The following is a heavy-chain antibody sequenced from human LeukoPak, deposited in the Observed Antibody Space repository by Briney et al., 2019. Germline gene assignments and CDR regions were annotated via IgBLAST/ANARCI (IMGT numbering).Heavy chain of an antibody. V-gene: IGHV1-69*05. J-gene: IGHJ6*03. CDR1: GGTFSSYA. CDR3: ASHFFSSIAARPPASYYYYMDV. Sequence: SVKVSCKASGGTFSSYAISWVRQAPGQGLEWMGGIIPIFGTANYAQKFQGRVTITTDESTSTAYMELSSLRSEDTAVYYCASHFFSSIAARPPASYYYYMDVWGKGTTVTVSS. D-gene: IGHD6-6*01. CDR2: IIPIFGTA.